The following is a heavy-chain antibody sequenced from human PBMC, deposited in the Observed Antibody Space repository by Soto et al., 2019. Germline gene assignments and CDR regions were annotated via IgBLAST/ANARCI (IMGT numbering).Heavy chain of an antibody. V-gene: IGHV3-33*01. CDR3: ARVESDSRYYYYGMDV. CDR1: GFTFSSYG. J-gene: IGHJ6*02. D-gene: IGHD3-22*01. Sequence: GGSLRLSCAASGFTFSSYGMHWVRQAPGKGLEWVAVIWYDGSNKYYADSVKGRFTISRDNSKNTLYLQMNSLRAEDTAVYYCARVESDSRYYYYGMDVWGQGTTVTVSS. CDR2: IWYDGSNK.